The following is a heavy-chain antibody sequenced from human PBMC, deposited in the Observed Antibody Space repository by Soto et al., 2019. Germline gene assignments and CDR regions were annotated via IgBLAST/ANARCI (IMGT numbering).Heavy chain of an antibody. J-gene: IGHJ4*02. CDR2: ISAYNGNT. Sequence: ASVKVSCKASGYTFTNYAIHLVRQAPGQGLEWMGWISAYNGNTNYAQKLQGRVTMTTDTSTSTAYMELRSLRSDDTAVYYCARYPKQLGELNYWGQGTLVTLSS. CDR1: GYTFTNYA. V-gene: IGHV1-18*01. CDR3: ARYPKQLGELNY. D-gene: IGHD6-13*01.